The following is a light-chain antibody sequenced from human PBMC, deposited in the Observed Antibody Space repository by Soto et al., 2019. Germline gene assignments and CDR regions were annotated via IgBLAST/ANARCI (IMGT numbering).Light chain of an antibody. V-gene: IGLV1-51*01. Sequence: HSVLTHPPSVSSSPGQTVTISFSDTISNTGSNYVSWYQQFAGTAPKRLVYDDSERPSGIPDRFSGSRSGTSATLGITGLQTGDEADYYCGTWDSGLNAGVFGTGTKLTVL. J-gene: IGLJ1*01. CDR1: ISNTGSNY. CDR2: DDS. CDR3: GTWDSGLNAGV.